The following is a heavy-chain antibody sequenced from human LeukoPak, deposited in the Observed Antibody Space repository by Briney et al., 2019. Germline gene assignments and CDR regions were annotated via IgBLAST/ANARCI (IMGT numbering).Heavy chain of an antibody. CDR2: IYYSGSN. D-gene: IGHD3-22*01. CDR1: GGTISSSSYY. J-gene: IGHJ4*02. V-gene: IGHV4-39*01. CDR3: ARAYYYDSSGYYHEPFDY. Sequence: SKTLSLTCTASGGTISSSSYYWGWIRQPPGKGLEWLGSIYYSGSNYYNPSLKSRVTISVDTSKNQFSLKLSSVTAADTAVYYCARAYYYDSSGYYHEPFDYWGQGTLVTVSS.